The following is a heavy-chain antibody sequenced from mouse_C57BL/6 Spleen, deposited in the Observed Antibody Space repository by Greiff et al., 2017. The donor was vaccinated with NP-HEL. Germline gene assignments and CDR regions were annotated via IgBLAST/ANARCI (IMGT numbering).Heavy chain of an antibody. Sequence: VQLQQSGAELVRPGTSVKMSCKASGYTFTNYWIGWAKQRPGHGLEWIGDIYPGGGYTNYNEKFKGKATLTADKSSSTAYMQFSSLTSEDSAIYYCARGVSRPVYYFDYWGQGTTLTVSS. V-gene: IGHV1-63*01. CDR2: IYPGGGYT. D-gene: IGHD1-1*01. CDR3: ARGVSRPVYYFDY. J-gene: IGHJ2*01. CDR1: GYTFTNYW.